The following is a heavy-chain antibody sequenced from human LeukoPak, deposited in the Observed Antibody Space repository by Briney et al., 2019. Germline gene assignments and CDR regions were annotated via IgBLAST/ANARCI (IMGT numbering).Heavy chain of an antibody. D-gene: IGHD3-9*01. CDR2: INHSGRT. CDR1: GGSFSGYY. Sequence: PSETLSLTCAVYGGSFSGYYWSWIRQPPGKGLEWIGEINHSGRTNYNPSLKSRVTISVDTSKNQFSLKLSSVTAADTAVYYCARKDYDILTGQTRKFDYWGQGTLVTVSS. J-gene: IGHJ4*02. CDR3: ARKDYDILTGQTRKFDY. V-gene: IGHV4-34*01.